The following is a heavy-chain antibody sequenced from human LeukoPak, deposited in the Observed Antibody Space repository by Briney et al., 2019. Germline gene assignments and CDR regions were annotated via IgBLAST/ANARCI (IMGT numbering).Heavy chain of an antibody. CDR2: IHSSGTT. J-gene: IGHJ5*02. CDR3: ARGGASSKWFYP. V-gene: IGHV4-59*01. Sequence: SETLSLTCTVSGVSISGYYWSWIRQPPGKGLEWIAFIHSSGTTNYNPSLTSRVSISVDTSNNQFSLNVNSVTAADTAVYYCARGGASSKWFYPWGQGALVTVSS. CDR1: GVSISGYY. D-gene: IGHD6-13*01.